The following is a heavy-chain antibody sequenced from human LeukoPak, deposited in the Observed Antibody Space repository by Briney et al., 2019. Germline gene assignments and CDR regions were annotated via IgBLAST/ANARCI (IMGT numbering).Heavy chain of an antibody. V-gene: IGHV1-18*01. Sequence: ASVKVSCKASGYTFTSYCISGVRQAPGQGLEWMGWISAYNGNTNYAQKLQGGVTMTTDTSPSTANMERRSLRSDDTAVYYCARAAKHYYYYYMDVWGKGTTVTISS. CDR1: GYTFTSYC. CDR2: ISAYNGNT. J-gene: IGHJ6*03. CDR3: ARAAKHYYYYYMDV.